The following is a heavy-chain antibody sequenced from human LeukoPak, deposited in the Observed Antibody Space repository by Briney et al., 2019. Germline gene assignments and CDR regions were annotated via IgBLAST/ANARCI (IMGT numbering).Heavy chain of an antibody. V-gene: IGHV3-74*01. CDR3: ARDFGPYGMDV. Sequence: GGSLRLSCAASGFTLSSYWMHWVRHAPGEGLACVSRINSDGSRTYYEDSVKGRFTISRDNAKNTLYLKMSSLRAEDTAVYYCARDFGPYGMDVWGQGTTVTVSS. CDR1: GFTLSSYW. D-gene: IGHD3-16*01. J-gene: IGHJ6*02. CDR2: INSDGSRT.